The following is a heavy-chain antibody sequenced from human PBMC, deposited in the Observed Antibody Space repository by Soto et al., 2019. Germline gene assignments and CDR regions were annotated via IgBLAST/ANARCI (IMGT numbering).Heavy chain of an antibody. D-gene: IGHD4-4*01. CDR2: IFPGDSDT. Sequence: GESLKISCQGSGYIFGAYWIGCVRQRPGKGLEWMGIIFPGDSDTRYRPSFQGQVTISVDSSINTAYLQWSSLKASDTAMYFCARGGILVTPTDYWGQGTEGTVS. V-gene: IGHV5-51*01. J-gene: IGHJ4*02. CDR1: GYIFGAYW. CDR3: ARGGILVTPTDY.